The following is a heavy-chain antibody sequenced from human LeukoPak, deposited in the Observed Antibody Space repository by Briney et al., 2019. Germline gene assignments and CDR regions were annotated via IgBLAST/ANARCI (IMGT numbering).Heavy chain of an antibody. CDR2: ISSSGSTI. J-gene: IGHJ4*02. CDR3: ARVEYSYGSDH. Sequence: GGSLRLSCAASGFTFSSYEMNWVRQAPGKGLEWVSYISSSGSTIYYADSVKGRFTISRDNAKNSLYLQMNSLRAEDTAVYYCARVEYSYGSDHWGQGTLVTVSS. CDR1: GFTFSSYE. V-gene: IGHV3-48*03. D-gene: IGHD5-18*01.